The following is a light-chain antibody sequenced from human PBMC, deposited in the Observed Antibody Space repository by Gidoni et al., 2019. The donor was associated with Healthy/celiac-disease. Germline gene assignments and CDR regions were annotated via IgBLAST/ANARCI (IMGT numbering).Light chain of an antibody. CDR3: QQSYSTLIT. Sequence: GDRVTITCRASQSITNYLNWYQQKPGTAPKLLIYAASTLQSGVPSRFSGSGSGTDFTLTISSLQPEDFATYYCQQSYSTLITFGPGTKVDIE. J-gene: IGKJ3*01. CDR2: AAS. CDR1: QSITNY. V-gene: IGKV1-39*01.